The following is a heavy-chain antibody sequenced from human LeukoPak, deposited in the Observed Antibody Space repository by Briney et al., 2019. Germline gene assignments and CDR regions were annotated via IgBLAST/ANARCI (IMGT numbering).Heavy chain of an antibody. CDR2: ISASGTST. V-gene: IGHV3-23*01. D-gene: IGHD6-13*01. CDR1: GFTFSTYV. Sequence: PGGSLRLSCAASGFTFSTYVMNWFRQAPGKGLECVSIISASGTSTYYADSVKGRFTISRDNSKNTLYLQMNSLRAEDTALYYCAKDASGYSSSWYDYFDYWGQGTLVTVSS. J-gene: IGHJ4*02. CDR3: AKDASGYSSSWYDYFDY.